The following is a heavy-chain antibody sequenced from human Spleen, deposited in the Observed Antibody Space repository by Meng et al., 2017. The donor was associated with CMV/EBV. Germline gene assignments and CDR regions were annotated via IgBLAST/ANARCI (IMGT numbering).Heavy chain of an antibody. Sequence: GESLKISCKGSGYSFTSYWIGWVRQMPGKGLEWMGIIYPGDSDTRYSPSFQGQVTISADKSVSSAYLQWSSLKASDTAMYYCARVRDCSGGSCYSNGFDFWGQGTMVTVSS. CDR2: IYPGDSDT. V-gene: IGHV5-51*01. J-gene: IGHJ3*01. CDR3: ARVRDCSGGSCYSNGFDF. D-gene: IGHD2-15*01. CDR1: GYSFTSYW.